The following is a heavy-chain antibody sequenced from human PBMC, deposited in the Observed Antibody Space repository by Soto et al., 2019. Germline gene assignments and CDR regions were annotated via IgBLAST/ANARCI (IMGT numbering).Heavy chain of an antibody. CDR1: GFTFSSYA. Sequence: GGSLRLSCAASGFTFSSYAMSWVRQAPGKGLEWVSAISGSGGSTYYADSVKGRFTISRDNSKNTLYLQMNSLRAEDTAVYYCAKDLSYYDFWSGYNYYYYYMDVWGKGTTVTVSS. J-gene: IGHJ6*03. CDR2: ISGSGGST. CDR3: AKDLSYYDFWSGYNYYYYYMDV. D-gene: IGHD3-3*01. V-gene: IGHV3-23*01.